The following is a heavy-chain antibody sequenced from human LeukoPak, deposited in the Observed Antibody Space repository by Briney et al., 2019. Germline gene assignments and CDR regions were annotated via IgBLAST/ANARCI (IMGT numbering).Heavy chain of an antibody. CDR3: ARLSDILTGYGGFDP. CDR1: GYSFTSHW. Sequence: GESLKISCKGSGYSFTSHWIGWVRQMPGKGLEWMGIIYPGDSDTRYSPSFQGQVTISADKSISTAYLQRSSLKASDTAMYYCARLSDILTGYGGFDPWGQGTLVTVSS. D-gene: IGHD3-9*01. V-gene: IGHV5-51*01. J-gene: IGHJ5*02. CDR2: IYPGDSDT.